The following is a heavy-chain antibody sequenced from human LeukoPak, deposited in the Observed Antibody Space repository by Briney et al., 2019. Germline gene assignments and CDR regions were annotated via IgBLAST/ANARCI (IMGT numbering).Heavy chain of an antibody. V-gene: IGHV1-18*01. CDR1: GYTFTSYG. Sequence: GASVKVSCKASGYTFTSYGISWVRQAPGQGLEWMGWISAYNGNTNYAQKFQGRVTMTEDTSTDTAYMELSSLRSEDTAVYYCATIVTDSMHDYGFLWGQGTLVTVSS. CDR3: ATIVTDSMHDYGFL. J-gene: IGHJ4*02. D-gene: IGHD4-17*01. CDR2: ISAYNGNT.